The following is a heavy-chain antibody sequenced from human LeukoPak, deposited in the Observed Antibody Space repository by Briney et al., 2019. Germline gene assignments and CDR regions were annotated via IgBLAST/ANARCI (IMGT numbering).Heavy chain of an antibody. CDR2: ISYDGSNK. J-gene: IGHJ5*02. CDR3: ARDYSRCGGDCYSHWFDP. V-gene: IGHV3-30-3*01. D-gene: IGHD2-21*02. Sequence: GGSLRLSCAASGFTFSSYAMHWVRQAPGKGLEWVAVISYDGSNKYYADSVKGRFTISRDNAKNSLYLQMNSLRAEDTAVYYCARDYSRCGGDCYSHWFDPWGQGTLVTVSS. CDR1: GFTFSSYA.